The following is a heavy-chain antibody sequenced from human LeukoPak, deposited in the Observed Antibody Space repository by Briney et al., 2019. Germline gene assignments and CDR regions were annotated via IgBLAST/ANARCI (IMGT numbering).Heavy chain of an antibody. CDR3: ANLNWNPRYYFDY. CDR2: ISYDGSNK. CDR1: GFTFSSYG. Sequence: PGGSLRLSCAASGFTFSSYGMHWVRQAPGKGLEWVAVISYDGSNKYYADSVKGRFTISRDNSKNTLYLQMNSLGAEDTAVYYCANLNWNPRYYFDYWGQGTLVTVSS. D-gene: IGHD1-1*01. J-gene: IGHJ4*02. V-gene: IGHV3-30*18.